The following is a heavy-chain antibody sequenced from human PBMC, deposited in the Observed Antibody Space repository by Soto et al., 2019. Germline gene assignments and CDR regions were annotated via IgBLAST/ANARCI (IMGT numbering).Heavy chain of an antibody. CDR3: ARGPDILTGYSVNWFDP. J-gene: IGHJ5*02. CDR2: IWYDGSNK. Sequence: GGSLRLSCAASGFTFSSYGMHWVRQAPGKGLEWVAVIWYDGSNKYYADSVKGRFTISRDNSKNTLYLQMNSLRAEDTAVYYCARGPDILTGYSVNWFDPWGQGTLVTVSS. CDR1: GFTFSSYG. D-gene: IGHD3-9*01. V-gene: IGHV3-33*01.